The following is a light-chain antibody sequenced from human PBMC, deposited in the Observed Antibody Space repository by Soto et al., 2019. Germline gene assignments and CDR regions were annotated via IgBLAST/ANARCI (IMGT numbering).Light chain of an antibody. CDR1: QSISSW. CDR3: QLYNSFPT. CDR2: KAS. V-gene: IGKV1-5*03. Sequence: DIQMTQSPSTLSASVGDRVTITCRASQSISSWLAWYQQKPGKAPKLLIYKASSLESGVPSRFSGSGSGTEFTRTISSLEPDDFATYYCQLYNSFPTFGQGTKVEI. J-gene: IGKJ1*01.